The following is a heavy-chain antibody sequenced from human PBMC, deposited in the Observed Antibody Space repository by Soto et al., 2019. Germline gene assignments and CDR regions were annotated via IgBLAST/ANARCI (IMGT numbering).Heavy chain of an antibody. CDR3: ASSGITMTTFDY. J-gene: IGHJ4*02. CDR2: IIPVLGLT. CDR1: GGTFTTHT. V-gene: IGHV1-69*02. D-gene: IGHD3-22*01. Sequence: HVQLVQSGAEVKKPGSSVKVSCKTSGGTFTTHTFTWVRQAPGQGLEWMGRIIPVLGLTNHAQKFQDRVTITADKSTSTAYMELSSLRSEDTAVYYCASSGITMTTFDYWGQGTLVTVSS.